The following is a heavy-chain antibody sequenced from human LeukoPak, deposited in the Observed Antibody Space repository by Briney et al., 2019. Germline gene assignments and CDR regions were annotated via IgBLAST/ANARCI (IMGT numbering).Heavy chain of an antibody. Sequence: PGGSLRLSCAASGFTFSSYSMNWVRQAPGKGLEWVSSISSSSSYIYYADSVKGRFTISRDNAKNSLYLQMNSLRAEDTAVYYCARASPRFLEWLLYSGLDYWGQGTLVTVSS. CDR2: ISSSSSYI. V-gene: IGHV3-21*01. CDR3: ARASPRFLEWLLYSGLDY. D-gene: IGHD3-3*01. CDR1: GFTFSSYS. J-gene: IGHJ4*02.